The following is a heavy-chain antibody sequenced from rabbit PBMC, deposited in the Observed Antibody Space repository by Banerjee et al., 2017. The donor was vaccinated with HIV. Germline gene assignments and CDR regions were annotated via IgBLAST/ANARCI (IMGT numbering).Heavy chain of an antibody. CDR2: ITASGGT. CDR1: GFDLSAYYC. D-gene: IGHD6-1*01. J-gene: IGHJ4*01. V-gene: IGHV1S45*01. Sequence: QEQLEESGGGLVKPEGSLTLTCKASGFDLSAYYCMCWVRQAPGKGLELIAGITASGGTYYASWAKGRFTISKTSSTTVTLQMTSLTAADAATYFCARAYIGWDGYGHGVFNLWGQGTLVTVS. CDR3: ARAYIGWDGYGHGVFNL.